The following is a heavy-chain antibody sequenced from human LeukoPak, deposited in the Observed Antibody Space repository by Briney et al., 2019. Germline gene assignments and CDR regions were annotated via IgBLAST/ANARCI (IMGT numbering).Heavy chain of an antibody. CDR1: GGSISSGGYS. J-gene: IGHJ4*02. Sequence: SETLSLTCAVSGGSISSGGYSWSWIRQPPGKGLEWIGYIYHSGSTYYNPSLKSRVTISVDRSENQFSLKLSSVTAADTAVYYCARGVYYISIDYWGQGTLVTVSS. V-gene: IGHV4-30-2*01. D-gene: IGHD3-9*01. CDR3: ARGVYYISIDY. CDR2: IYHSGST.